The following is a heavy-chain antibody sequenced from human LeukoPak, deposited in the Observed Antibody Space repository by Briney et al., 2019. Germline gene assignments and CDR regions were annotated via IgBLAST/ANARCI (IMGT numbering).Heavy chain of an antibody. J-gene: IGHJ6*03. V-gene: IGHV4-59*12. Sequence: SETLSPTCTVPGASISSYYWSWIRQPPGKGRGWVGYIYYSGSTNNNPSLKSRVTLSVDTSKNQFSLKLSSVTAADTAVYYCARGRVYYYYYYMDVWGKGTTVTVSS. CDR1: GASISSYY. CDR3: ARGRVYYYYYYMDV. CDR2: IYYSGST.